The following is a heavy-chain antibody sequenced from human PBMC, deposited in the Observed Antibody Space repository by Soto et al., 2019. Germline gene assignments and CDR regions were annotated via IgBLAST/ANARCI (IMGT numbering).Heavy chain of an antibody. CDR3: ARDYYDSSGYDYFDY. CDR2: INHSGST. V-gene: IGHV4-4*02. D-gene: IGHD3-22*01. CDR1: GGSISSSNW. Sequence: SETLSLTCAVSGGSISSSNWWSWVRQPPGKGLEWIGEINHSGSTNYNPSLKSRVTISVDMSKNQFSLKLNSMTAADTAVYYCARDYYDSSGYDYFDYWGQGTLVTVSS. J-gene: IGHJ4*02.